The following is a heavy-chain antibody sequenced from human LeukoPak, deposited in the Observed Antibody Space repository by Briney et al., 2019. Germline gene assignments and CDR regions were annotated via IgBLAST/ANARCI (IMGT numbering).Heavy chain of an antibody. V-gene: IGHV3-13*05. CDR2: IGTAGDP. Sequence: SGGSLRLSCAASGFTFSRYDMHWVRQATGKGLEWVSAIGTAGDPSYAGSVKGRFTISRDNAKNSLYLQMNSLRDEDTAVYYCARDHYDILTGPAGFDYWGQGTLVTVSS. CDR1: GFTFSRYD. D-gene: IGHD3-9*01. CDR3: ARDHYDILTGPAGFDY. J-gene: IGHJ4*02.